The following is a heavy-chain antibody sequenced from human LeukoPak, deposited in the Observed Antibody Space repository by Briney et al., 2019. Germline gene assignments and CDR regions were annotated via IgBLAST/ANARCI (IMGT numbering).Heavy chain of an antibody. D-gene: IGHD2-2*01. CDR2: ISGSGGST. CDR3: SNAPIIVVPAATFY. J-gene: IGHJ4*02. Sequence: GGSLRLSCAASGFTFSSYGMSWVRQAPGKGLEWVSAISGSGGSTYSADSVKGRFTISRDNSKNTLSLQMNSLRVEDTAVSYCSNAPIIVVPAATFYWGQGTLVTVSS. V-gene: IGHV3-23*01. CDR1: GFTFSSYG.